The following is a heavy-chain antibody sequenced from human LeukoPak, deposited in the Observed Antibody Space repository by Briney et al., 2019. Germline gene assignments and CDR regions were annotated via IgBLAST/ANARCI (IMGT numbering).Heavy chain of an antibody. CDR2: INPNSGGT. D-gene: IGHD6-13*01. J-gene: IGHJ5*02. CDR1: GYTFTGYY. V-gene: IGHV1-2*02. CDR3: ARDLDSSPNWFDP. Sequence: ASVKVSCKASGYTFTGYYMHWVRQAPGQGLEWMGWINPNSGGTNYAQKFQGRVTMTRDTSISTAYMELSRLRSDDTAVYYCARDLDSSPNWFDPWGQGTLVTVSS.